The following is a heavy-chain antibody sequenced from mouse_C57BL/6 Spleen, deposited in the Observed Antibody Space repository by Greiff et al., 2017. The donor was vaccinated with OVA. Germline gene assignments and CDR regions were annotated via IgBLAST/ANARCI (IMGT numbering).Heavy chain of an antibody. CDR2: INPSNGGT. CDR3: ARSGLITTVVAPFAY. CDR1: GYTFTSYW. Sequence: QVQLQQSGTELVKPGASVKLSCKASGYTFTSYWMHWVKQRPGHGLEWIGNINPSNGGTNYNEKFKGKATLTVDKSSSTAYMQLSSLTSEDSAVYYCARSGLITTVVAPFAYWGQGTLVTVSA. V-gene: IGHV1-53*01. J-gene: IGHJ3*01. D-gene: IGHD1-1*01.